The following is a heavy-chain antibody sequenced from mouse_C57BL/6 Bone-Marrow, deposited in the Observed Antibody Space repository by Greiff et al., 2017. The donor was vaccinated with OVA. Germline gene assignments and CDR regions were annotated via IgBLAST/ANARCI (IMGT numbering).Heavy chain of an antibody. CDR3: ARYGDSSGTGDY. CDR1: GYTFTSYG. Sequence: QVQLKQSGAELARPGASVKLSCKASGYTFTSYGISWVKQRTGQGLEWIGEIYPRSGNTYYNEKFKGKATLTADKSSSTAYMELRSLTSEDSAVYFCARYGDSSGTGDYWGQGTTLTVSS. CDR2: IYPRSGNT. J-gene: IGHJ2*01. V-gene: IGHV1-81*01. D-gene: IGHD3-2*02.